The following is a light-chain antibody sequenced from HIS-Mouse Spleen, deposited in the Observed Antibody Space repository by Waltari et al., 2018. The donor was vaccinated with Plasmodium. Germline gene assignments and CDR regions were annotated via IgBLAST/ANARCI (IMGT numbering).Light chain of an antibody. CDR1: QSVSSN. CDR3: QQYNNWSFT. J-gene: IGKJ3*01. Sequence: EIVMTQSPATLSLSPGERATLSCRASQSVSSNLAWYQQKHGQAPRLLIYGASTRATGIPARFSGSGSGTEFTLTISSLQSEDFAVYYCQQYNNWSFTFGPGTKVDIK. V-gene: IGKV3-15*01. CDR2: GAS.